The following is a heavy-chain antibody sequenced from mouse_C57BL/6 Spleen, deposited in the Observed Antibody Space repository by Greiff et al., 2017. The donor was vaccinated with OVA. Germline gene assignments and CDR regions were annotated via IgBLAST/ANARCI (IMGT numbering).Heavy chain of an antibody. CDR1: GFTFTDYY. Sequence: EVQLVESGGGLVQPGGSLSLSCAASGFTFTDYYMSWVRQPPGKALEWLGFIRNKANGYTTEYSASVKGRFTISRDNSQSILYLQMNALRAEDSATDYCARSLYESSPCCEGWSRGTTVTVSS. CDR3: ARSLYESSPCCEG. D-gene: IGHD1-1*01. J-gene: IGHJ1*03. CDR2: IRNKANGYTT. V-gene: IGHV7-3*01.